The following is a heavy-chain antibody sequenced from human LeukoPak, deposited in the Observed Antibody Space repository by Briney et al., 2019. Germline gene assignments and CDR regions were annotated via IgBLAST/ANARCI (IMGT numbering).Heavy chain of an antibody. Sequence: GRSLRLSCAASGFTFSSTAMHWVRQAPGKGLEWVAVISYDGGNTHYADSVRGRFTISRDNSKNTLYLQLNSLRAEDTALYYCATDSTYYYASGSSGPHYFDYWGQGTLVTVCS. J-gene: IGHJ4*02. CDR2: ISYDGGNT. V-gene: IGHV3-30*01. CDR3: ATDSTYYYASGSSGPHYFDY. D-gene: IGHD3-10*01. CDR1: GFTFSSTA.